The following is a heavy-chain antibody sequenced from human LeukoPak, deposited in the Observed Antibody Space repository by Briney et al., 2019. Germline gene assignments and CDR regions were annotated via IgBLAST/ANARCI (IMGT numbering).Heavy chain of an antibody. CDR2: ISSSSYI. Sequence: GGSLRLSCAASGFTFSSYSMNWVRQAPGKGLEWVSSISSSSYIYYADSVKGRFTISRDNAKNSLYLQMNSLRAEDTAVYYCASRDSSGWDFDYWGQGTLVTVSS. CDR3: ASRDSSGWDFDY. CDR1: GFTFSSYS. V-gene: IGHV3-21*01. J-gene: IGHJ4*02. D-gene: IGHD6-19*01.